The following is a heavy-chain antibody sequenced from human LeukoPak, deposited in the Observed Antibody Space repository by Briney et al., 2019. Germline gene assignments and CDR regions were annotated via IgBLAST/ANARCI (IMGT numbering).Heavy chain of an antibody. CDR1: GGTFSSYA. J-gene: IGHJ6*02. V-gene: IGHV1-69*13. CDR2: IIPIFGTA. CDR3: AKGIVGATTGSNYYYYGMDV. D-gene: IGHD1-26*01. Sequence: ASVTVSCKASGGTFSSYAISWVRQAPGQGLEWMGGIIPIFGTANYAQKFQGRVTITADESTSTAYMELSSLRSEDTAVYYCAKGIVGATTGSNYYYYGMDVWGQGTTVTVSS.